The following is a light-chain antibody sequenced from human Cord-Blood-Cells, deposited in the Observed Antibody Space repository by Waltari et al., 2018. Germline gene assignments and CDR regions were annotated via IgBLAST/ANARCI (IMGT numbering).Light chain of an antibody. Sequence: DIQMTQSPSSLSASVGDRVTTTCRASQSISSYLNWYQQKPGKAPKLLIYAASSLQSGVPSRFSGSGSGTDFTLTISSLQPEDFATYYCQQSYSTPRTFGQGTKWEIK. CDR3: QQSYSTPRT. V-gene: IGKV1-39*01. CDR2: AAS. J-gene: IGKJ1*01. CDR1: QSISSY.